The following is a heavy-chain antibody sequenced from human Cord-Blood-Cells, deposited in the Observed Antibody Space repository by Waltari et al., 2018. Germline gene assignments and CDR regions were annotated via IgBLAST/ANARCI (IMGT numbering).Heavy chain of an antibody. CDR2: IYWNDDK. D-gene: IGHD2-2*01. Sequence: QITLKESGPTLVKPTQTLTLTCTFSGFSLSTSGVGVGWIRQPPGKALEWLALIYWNDDKRYSPSLKSRLTITKDTSKNQVVLTMTNMDPVDTATYYCAHFAPSYCSSTSCYYFDYLGQGTLVTVSS. CDR1: GFSLSTSGVG. J-gene: IGHJ4*02. CDR3: AHFAPSYCSSTSCYYFDY. V-gene: IGHV2-5*01.